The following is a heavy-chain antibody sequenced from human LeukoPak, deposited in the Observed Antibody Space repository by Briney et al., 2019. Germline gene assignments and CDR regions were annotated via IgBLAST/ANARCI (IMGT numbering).Heavy chain of an antibody. J-gene: IGHJ5*02. CDR3: ARGSSSSYSWFDP. V-gene: IGHV4-59*01. CDR1: GGSISSYY. Sequence: SETLSLTCTVSGGSISSYYWSWIRQPPGKGLEWIGYIYYSGSTNYNPSLKSRVTISVDTSKNQFSLKLSSVTAADTAIYHCARGSSSSYSWFDPWGQGTLVTVSS. D-gene: IGHD6-13*01. CDR2: IYYSGST.